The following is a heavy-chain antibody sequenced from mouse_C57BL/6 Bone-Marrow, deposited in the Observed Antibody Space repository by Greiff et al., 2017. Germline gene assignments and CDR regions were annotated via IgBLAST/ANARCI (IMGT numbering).Heavy chain of an antibody. CDR1: GYTFTDYY. CDR3: ARLMGIYYYGSSPFDY. CDR2: INPNNGGT. Sequence: EVQLQQSGPELVKPGASVKISCKASGYTFTDYYMNWVKQSHGKSLEWIGDINPNNGGTSYNQKFKGKATLTVDKSSSTAYMELRSLTSEDSAVYYCARLMGIYYYGSSPFDYWGQGTTLTVS. D-gene: IGHD1-1*01. V-gene: IGHV1-26*01. J-gene: IGHJ2*01.